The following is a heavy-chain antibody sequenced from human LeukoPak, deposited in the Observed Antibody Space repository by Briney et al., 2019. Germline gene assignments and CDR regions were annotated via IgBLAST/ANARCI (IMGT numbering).Heavy chain of an antibody. CDR3: AKVASAVASIYYFDY. Sequence: PGGSLRLSCAASGFTFNNYAMAWVRQAPGKGLEWVSTIYDDNTYYADSVTGRFTISRDNSKNTLYLQMNSLRAEDTAVYYCAKVASAVASIYYFDYWGQGTLVTVSS. CDR2: IYDDNT. J-gene: IGHJ4*02. V-gene: IGHV3-23*01. D-gene: IGHD6-19*01. CDR1: GFTFNNYA.